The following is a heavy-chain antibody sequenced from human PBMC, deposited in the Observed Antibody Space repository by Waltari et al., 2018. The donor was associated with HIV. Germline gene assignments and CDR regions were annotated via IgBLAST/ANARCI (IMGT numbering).Heavy chain of an antibody. CDR1: GGSFSGYY. V-gene: IGHV4-34*01. CDR3: ARHFEYSTGWGSVYYGMDV. D-gene: IGHD6-19*01. J-gene: IGHJ6*02. Sequence: QVRLQQWGAGLLKPSETLSLTCAMYGGSFSGYYYWTWIGQPPGKGLEWMGEIDRGGNPNYSPSLKSRATISRDTSKNQFSLKLTSVTAADTAVYYCARHFEYSTGWGSVYYGMDVWGQGTTVFVSS. CDR2: IDRGGNP.